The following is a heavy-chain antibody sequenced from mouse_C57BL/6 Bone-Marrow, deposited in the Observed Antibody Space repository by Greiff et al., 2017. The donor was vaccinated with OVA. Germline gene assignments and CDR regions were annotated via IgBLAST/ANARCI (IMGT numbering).Heavy chain of an antibody. CDR1: GYTFTSDT. J-gene: IGHJ2*01. Sequence: VQLQQSGAELARPGASVKMSCNASGYTFTSDTIHWVKQRPGQGLEWIGYIDPTNDYTNYNQKFKGKATLTADKSTSTAYMQLSSLTYEDSADYYCTRGYYFDYWGQGTTLTVSS. CDR2: IDPTNDYT. V-gene: IGHV1-4*01. CDR3: TRGYYFDY.